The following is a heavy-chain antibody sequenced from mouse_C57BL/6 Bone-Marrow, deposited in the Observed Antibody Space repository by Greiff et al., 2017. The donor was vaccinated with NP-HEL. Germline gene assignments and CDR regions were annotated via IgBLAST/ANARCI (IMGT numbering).Heavy chain of an antibody. Sequence: QVQLKESGAELVRPGTSVKVSCKASGYAFTNYLIEWVKQRPGQGLEWIGVINPGSGGTNYNEKFKGKATLTADKSSSTAYMQLSSLTSEDSAVYFYARSNNWDNYYAMDYWGQGTSVTVSS. CDR2: INPGSGGT. D-gene: IGHD4-1*01. CDR1: GYAFTNYL. J-gene: IGHJ4*01. V-gene: IGHV1-54*01. CDR3: ARSNNWDNYYAMDY.